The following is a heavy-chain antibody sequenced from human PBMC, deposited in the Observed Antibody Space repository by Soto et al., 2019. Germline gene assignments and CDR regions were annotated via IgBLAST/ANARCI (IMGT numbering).Heavy chain of an antibody. Sequence: SVKVSCKASGGTFSSYAISWVRQAPGQGLEWMGGIIPIFGTANYAQKFQGRVTITADESTSTAYMELSSLRSEDTAVYYCASRSFGPTSSGWYAYQHWGQGTLVTVSS. D-gene: IGHD6-19*01. V-gene: IGHV1-69*13. J-gene: IGHJ1*01. CDR1: GGTFSSYA. CDR3: ASRSFGPTSSGWYAYQH. CDR2: IIPIFGTA.